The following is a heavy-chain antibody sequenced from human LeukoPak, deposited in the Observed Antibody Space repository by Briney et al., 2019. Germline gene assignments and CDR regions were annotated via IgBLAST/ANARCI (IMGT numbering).Heavy chain of an antibody. V-gene: IGHV3-20*04. CDR1: GFTFDDYG. CDR2: INWNGGST. CDR3: ARGHYCGGDCYAFDI. D-gene: IGHD2-21*02. Sequence: GGSLTLSCAPSGFTFDDYGMSWVRQAPGKGLEWVSGINWNGGSTGYADSVKGRFTISRDNAKNSLYLQMNSLRAEDTALYYCARGHYCGGDCYAFDIWGQGTMVTVSS. J-gene: IGHJ3*02.